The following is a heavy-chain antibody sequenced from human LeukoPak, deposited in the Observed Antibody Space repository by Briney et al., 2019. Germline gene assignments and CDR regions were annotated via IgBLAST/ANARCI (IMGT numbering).Heavy chain of an antibody. J-gene: IGHJ4*02. CDR3: ATFGFYGGDSGPSVDY. CDR1: GYTLTELS. Sequence: GASAKVSRKVSGYTLTELSMHWVRPAPRRGLARVGGFYLEEGEPIYAQQFQGRVTNTEDTSTDTAYMGLGSLRSEDTAVYYCATFGFYGGDSGPSVDYWGQGTLVTVSS. D-gene: IGHD4-23*01. CDR2: FYLEEGEP. V-gene: IGHV1-24*01.